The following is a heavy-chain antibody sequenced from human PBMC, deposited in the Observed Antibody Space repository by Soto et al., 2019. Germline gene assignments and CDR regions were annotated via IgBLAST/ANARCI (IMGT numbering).Heavy chain of an antibody. Sequence: PSETLSLTCAVSSGSISSSVWWSWVRQPPGKGLEWIGEISHTRNTEYNTSLESRVTMSVDMSKNLLSLTLTSVTAADTAVYYCARDPHCSSTSCPFDDWGQGIQVTVSS. CDR2: ISHTRNT. CDR1: SGSISSSVW. CDR3: ARDPHCSSTSCPFDD. J-gene: IGHJ4*02. D-gene: IGHD2-2*01. V-gene: IGHV4-4*02.